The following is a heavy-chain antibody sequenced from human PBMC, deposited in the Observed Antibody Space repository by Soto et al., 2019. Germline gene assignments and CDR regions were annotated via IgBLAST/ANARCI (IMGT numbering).Heavy chain of an antibody. D-gene: IGHD5-18*01. Sequence: PSETLSLTCAVYVGSFSGYYWSLIRQPPGKGLEWIGEINHSGSTNYNPSLKIRVTISVDTSKNQFSLKLSSVTAADTAVYYCARRKSGYSYGRSAFDIWGQGTVVTVSS. CDR1: VGSFSGYY. CDR3: ARRKSGYSYGRSAFDI. V-gene: IGHV4-34*01. CDR2: INHSGST. J-gene: IGHJ3*02.